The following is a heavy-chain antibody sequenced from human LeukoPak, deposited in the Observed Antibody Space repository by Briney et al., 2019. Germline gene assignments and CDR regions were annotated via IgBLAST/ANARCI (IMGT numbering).Heavy chain of an antibody. Sequence: GGSLRLSCAASGFTFSSYSMIWVRQAPGKGLEWVSSISSSSSYIYYADSVKGRFTISRDNAKNSLYLQMNSLRAEDTAVYYCARDCTNGVCYFMDYWGQGTLVTVSS. V-gene: IGHV3-21*01. CDR1: GFTFSSYS. CDR3: ARDCTNGVCYFMDY. J-gene: IGHJ4*02. CDR2: ISSSSSYI. D-gene: IGHD2-8*01.